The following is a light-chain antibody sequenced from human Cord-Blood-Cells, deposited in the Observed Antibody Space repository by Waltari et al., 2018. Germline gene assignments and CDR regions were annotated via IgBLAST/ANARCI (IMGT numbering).Light chain of an antibody. CDR2: AAS. J-gene: IGKJ3*01. CDR3: QQSYSTPFT. Sequence: DIQMTQSPSSLSAPVGDRVPITCRASKSISSYLNWYQQKPGKAPKLLIYAASSLQSGVPSRFSGSGSGTDFTLTISSLQPEDFATYYCQQSYSTPFTFGPGTKVDIK. V-gene: IGKV1-39*01. CDR1: KSISSY.